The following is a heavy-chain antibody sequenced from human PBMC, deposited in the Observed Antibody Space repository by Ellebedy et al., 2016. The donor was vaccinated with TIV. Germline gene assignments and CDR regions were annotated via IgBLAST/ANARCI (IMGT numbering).Heavy chain of an antibody. D-gene: IGHD1-7*01. Sequence: GESLKIFXAASGFTVSSNYMSWVRQAPGKGLEWVSVIYSGGSTYYADSVKGRFTISRDNSKNTLYLQMNSLRAEDTAVYYCARVLRELSDAFDIWGQGTMVTVSS. V-gene: IGHV3-53*01. CDR1: GFTVSSNY. CDR2: IYSGGST. J-gene: IGHJ3*02. CDR3: ARVLRELSDAFDI.